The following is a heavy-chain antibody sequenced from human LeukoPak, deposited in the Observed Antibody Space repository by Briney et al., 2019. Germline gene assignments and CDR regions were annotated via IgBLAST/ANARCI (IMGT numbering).Heavy chain of an antibody. CDR1: GFTFSRYW. D-gene: IGHD3-22*01. V-gene: IGHV3-7*05. Sequence: GGSLRLSCAASGFTFSRYWMSWVRQTPEKGLEWVANIKDDGGERYYVDSVKGRFTVSRDNAKNSLYLQMNSLRAEDTAAYYCVTYRNYDSSRSEPRLDYWGQGTLATVSS. CDR3: VTYRNYDSSRSEPRLDY. CDR2: IKDDGGER. J-gene: IGHJ4*02.